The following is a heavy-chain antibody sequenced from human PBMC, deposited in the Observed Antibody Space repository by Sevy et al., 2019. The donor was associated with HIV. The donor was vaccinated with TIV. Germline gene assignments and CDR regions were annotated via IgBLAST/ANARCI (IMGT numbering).Heavy chain of an antibody. CDR1: GFTFEDYA. V-gene: IGHV3-9*01. Sequence: GGSLRLSCAGSGFTFEDYALHWVRQAPGQGLEWVAGINWNSGSLDYADSVKGRFTISRDDAKNSLYLQMDTLRTEDTGLYYCAKTPMTEAAPYFDFWGQGTLVTVSS. J-gene: IGHJ4*02. CDR2: INWNSGSL. D-gene: IGHD6-19*01. CDR3: AKTPMTEAAPYFDF.